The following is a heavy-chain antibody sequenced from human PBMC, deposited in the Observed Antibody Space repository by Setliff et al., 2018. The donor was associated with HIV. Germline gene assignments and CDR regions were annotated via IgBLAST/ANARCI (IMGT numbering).Heavy chain of an antibody. D-gene: IGHD1-20*01. CDR3: TRMEYNTLGTYFYYYYMDV. J-gene: IGHJ6*03. CDR2: IRSKAYGGTA. CDR1: GFTFGDYT. V-gene: IGHV3-49*04. Sequence: GGSLRLSCIPSGFTFGDYTMNWVRQAPGKGLEWVSFIRSKAYGGTAEYAASVKGRFTTSRDDSKSIAYLQMNSLKTEDTAVYYCTRMEYNTLGTYFYYYYMDVWGKGTTVTV.